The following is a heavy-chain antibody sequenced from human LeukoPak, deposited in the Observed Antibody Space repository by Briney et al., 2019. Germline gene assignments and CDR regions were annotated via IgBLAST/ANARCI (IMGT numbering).Heavy chain of an antibody. D-gene: IGHD2-2*02. CDR3: ARDYGGFCTSDNCYRTIFDY. V-gene: IGHV1-2*02. Sequence: ASVKVSCKASGYTFTGYYMHWVGQAPALGREWMRWINPNSGGGNYAQKFQGRVTMTRDTSISTAYMDLSSLRSDDTAVYYCARDYGGFCTSDNCYRTIFDYWGQGTLVTVSS. J-gene: IGHJ4*02. CDR1: GYTFTGYY. CDR2: INPNSGGG.